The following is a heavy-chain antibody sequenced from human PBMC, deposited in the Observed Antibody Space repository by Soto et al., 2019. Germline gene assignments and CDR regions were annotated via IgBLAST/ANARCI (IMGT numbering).Heavy chain of an antibody. CDR3: AKGVMGSPWYYYMDV. J-gene: IGHJ6*03. CDR2: ISYDGSNK. V-gene: IGHV3-30*18. CDR1: GFTFSSYG. D-gene: IGHD2-21*01. Sequence: GGSLRLSCAASGFTFSSYGMHWVRQAPGKGLEWVAVISYDGSNKYYADSVKGRFTISRDSSKNTLYLQMNSLRAEDTAVYYCAKGVMGSPWYYYMDVWGKGTTVTVSS.